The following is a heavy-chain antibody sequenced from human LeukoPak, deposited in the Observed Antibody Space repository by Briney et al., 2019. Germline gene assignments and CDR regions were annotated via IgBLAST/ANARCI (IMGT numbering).Heavy chain of an antibody. J-gene: IGHJ6*03. D-gene: IGHD2-2*01. Sequence: ASVKVSCKASGYTFTGYYMHWVRQAPGQGLEWMGRINPNSGGTNYAQKFQGRVTMTRDTSISTAYMELSRLRSDDTAVYYCAGNYCSSTSCNYYYHYMDVWGKGTTVTVSS. V-gene: IGHV1-2*06. CDR1: GYTFTGYY. CDR2: INPNSGGT. CDR3: AGNYCSSTSCNYYYHYMDV.